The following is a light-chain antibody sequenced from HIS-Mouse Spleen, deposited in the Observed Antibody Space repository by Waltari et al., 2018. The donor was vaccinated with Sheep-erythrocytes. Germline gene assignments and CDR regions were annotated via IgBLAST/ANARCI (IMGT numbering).Light chain of an antibody. J-gene: IGLJ2*01. CDR3: CSYAGSSTYVV. V-gene: IGLV2-11*01. CDR2: EFS. CDR1: SSDVGGYNY. Sequence: QSALTQPRSVSGSPGQSVTISCTGTSSDVGGYNYVSWYQQYPGKAPKLMIYEFSKRPSGVPDRFSGPNPGNTASLTISGLQAEDEADYYGCSYAGSSTYVVFGGGTKLTVL.